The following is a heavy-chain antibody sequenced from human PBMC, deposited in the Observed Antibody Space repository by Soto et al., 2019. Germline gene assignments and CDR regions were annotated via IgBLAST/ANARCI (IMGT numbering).Heavy chain of an antibody. CDR1: GFTFSSYG. D-gene: IGHD4-17*01. Sequence: GGSLRLSCAAAGFTFSSYGMHWVRQAPGTGLEWVAVMSYDGSKYYADTVKGRFTISRDNSKNTLYLQINSLRPEGTAVYYCAKEITPWFGDYFYYYYGMDIWDQETTVTVSS. CDR3: AKEITPWFGDYFYYYYGMDI. J-gene: IGHJ6*02. CDR2: MSYDGSK. V-gene: IGHV3-30*18.